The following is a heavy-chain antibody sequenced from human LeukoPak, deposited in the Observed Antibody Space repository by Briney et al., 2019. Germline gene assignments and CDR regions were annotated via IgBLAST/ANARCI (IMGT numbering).Heavy chain of an antibody. CDR3: AKTLSGSYYYGMDV. Sequence: PGGSLRLSCAASGFTFSSYGMHWVRQAPGKGLEWVAFIRYDGSNKYYADSVKGRFTISRDNSKNTLYLQMNSLRAEDTAVYYCAKTLSGSYYYGMDVWGQGTTVTVSS. CDR1: GFTFSSYG. V-gene: IGHV3-30*02. CDR2: IRYDGSNK. D-gene: IGHD1-26*01. J-gene: IGHJ6*02.